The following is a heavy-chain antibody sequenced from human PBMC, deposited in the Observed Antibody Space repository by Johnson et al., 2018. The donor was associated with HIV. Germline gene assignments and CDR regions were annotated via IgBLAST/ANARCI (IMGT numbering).Heavy chain of an antibody. D-gene: IGHD3-22*01. CDR3: ARDPWALYYYHSSGHDGVYAFDV. CDR1: GFTVSDKY. Sequence: VQLVESGGGLIQPGGSLRLSCAASGFTVSDKYISWVRQAPGKGLEWVSVIYRGDRAYYADSVKGRFMISRHSSKNTLYLQMNRLTADDTAVYYCARDPWALYYYHSSGHDGVYAFDVWGQGTMVTVSS. CDR2: IYRGDRA. V-gene: IGHV3-53*01. J-gene: IGHJ3*01.